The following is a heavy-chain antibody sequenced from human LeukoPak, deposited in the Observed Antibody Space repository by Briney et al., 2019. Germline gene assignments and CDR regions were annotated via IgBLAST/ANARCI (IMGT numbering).Heavy chain of an antibody. Sequence: PSETLSLTCTVSGGSISSYFWSWIRQSPGKGLEWIGHIYYSGTATYNPSLNSRVTISVDTSKNQFSLKLSSVTAADTAVYYCATPGSHHGDYYYWGQGTLVTVSS. CDR1: GGSISSYF. CDR3: ATPGSHHGDYYY. D-gene: IGHD4-17*01. V-gene: IGHV4-59*12. J-gene: IGHJ4*02. CDR2: IYYSGTA.